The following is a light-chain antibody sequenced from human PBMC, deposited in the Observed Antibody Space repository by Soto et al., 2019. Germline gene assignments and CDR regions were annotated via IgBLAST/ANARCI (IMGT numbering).Light chain of an antibody. Sequence: DIQMTQSPSTLSASVGDRVTITCRTSQSIRGWVAWYQQKPGKGPKLLIYKTSILEGGVPSRFRGSGSGTEFTLSISSLQPEDFATYCCRQYSSYPWTFGQWTKVEMK. CDR3: RQYSSYPWT. V-gene: IGKV1-5*03. CDR1: QSIRGW. J-gene: IGKJ1*01. CDR2: KTS.